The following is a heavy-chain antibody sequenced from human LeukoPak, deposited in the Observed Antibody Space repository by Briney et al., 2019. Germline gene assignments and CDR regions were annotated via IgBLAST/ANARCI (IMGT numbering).Heavy chain of an antibody. CDR3: ARGGYYDSSGYGKMPLS. CDR1: GYTFTSYD. D-gene: IGHD3-22*01. CDR2: MNPNSGNT. V-gene: IGHV1-8*01. Sequence: GASVKVSCKASGYTFTSYDINWVRQATGQGLEWMGWMNPNSGNTGYAQKFQGRVTMTRNTSISTAYMELSSLRSEDTAEYYCARGGYYDSSGYGKMPLSRGQGTLVTVSS. J-gene: IGHJ4*02.